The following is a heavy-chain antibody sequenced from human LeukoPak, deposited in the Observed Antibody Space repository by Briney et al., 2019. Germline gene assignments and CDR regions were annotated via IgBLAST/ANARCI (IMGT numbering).Heavy chain of an antibody. V-gene: IGHV3-7*01. D-gene: IGHD2/OR15-2a*01. J-gene: IGHJ4*02. CDR1: GFTVSSNY. CDR3: ARETNSNY. CDR2: IKQDGSEK. Sequence: GASLKLSCEASGFTVSSNYMSWVRQAPGKGLEWVANIKQDGSEKYYGDSVKGRFTISRDNAKNSLYLQMNSLRAEDTAVYYWARETNSNYWGQGTLVTV.